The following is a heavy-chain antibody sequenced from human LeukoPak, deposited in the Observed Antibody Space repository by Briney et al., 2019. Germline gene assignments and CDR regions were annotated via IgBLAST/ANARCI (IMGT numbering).Heavy chain of an antibody. Sequence: GRSLRLSCAASGFTFSSYGMHWVRQAPGKGLEWVAVISYDGSNRYYADSVKGRFTISRDNSKNTLYLQMNSLRAEDTAVYYCAKDRYDSSGPLGYFDYWGQGTLVTVSS. J-gene: IGHJ4*02. CDR2: ISYDGSNR. CDR3: AKDRYDSSGPLGYFDY. D-gene: IGHD3-22*01. V-gene: IGHV3-30*18. CDR1: GFTFSSYG.